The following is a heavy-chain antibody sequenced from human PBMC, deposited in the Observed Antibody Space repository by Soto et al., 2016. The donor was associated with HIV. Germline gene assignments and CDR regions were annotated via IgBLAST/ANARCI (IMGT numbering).Heavy chain of an antibody. CDR1: GFTFDDYA. D-gene: IGHD6-13*01. J-gene: IGHJ4*02. V-gene: IGHV3-9*03. CDR2: ISWNSGSI. Sequence: EVQLVESGGGLVQPGRSLRLSCAASGFTFDDYAMHWVRQAPGKGLEWVSGISWNSGSIGYADSVKGRFTISRDNAKNSLYLQMNSLRAEDMALYYCAKDLSSSLGGFDYWGQGTLGHRLL. CDR3: AKDLSSSLGGFDY.